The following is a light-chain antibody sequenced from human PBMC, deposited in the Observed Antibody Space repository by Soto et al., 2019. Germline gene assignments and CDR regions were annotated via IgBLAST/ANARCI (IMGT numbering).Light chain of an antibody. V-gene: IGLV2-14*01. CDR1: SSDVGGYNY. CDR3: SAYTGSSTYVV. J-gene: IGLJ2*01. CDR2: XVX. Sequence: QSALTQPASVSGSPGQSITISCTGTSSDVGGYNYVSWYQQQPGKAPKLMISXVXNXXXXXXXXFSGNRYGTKDSLSIFGXXXXXXXXYYCSAYTGSSTYVVFGGGTKLTVL.